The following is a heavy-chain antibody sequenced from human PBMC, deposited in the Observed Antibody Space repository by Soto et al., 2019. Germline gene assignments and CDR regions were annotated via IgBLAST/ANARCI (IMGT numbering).Heavy chain of an antibody. Sequence: QVRLVESGGGVVQPGRSLRLSCTASGFSFSSYAMYWFRQPPGKGLEWVAVISHDGINKHYADSVKGRVTVSRDNSNHSLELQLNSLRGEDTAMYYCARDMYSSDYFVKWFEPWGQGTPVTVSS. D-gene: IGHD6-19*01. J-gene: IGHJ5*02. V-gene: IGHV3-30-3*01. CDR3: ARDMYSSDYFVKWFEP. CDR2: ISHDGINK. CDR1: GFSFSSYA.